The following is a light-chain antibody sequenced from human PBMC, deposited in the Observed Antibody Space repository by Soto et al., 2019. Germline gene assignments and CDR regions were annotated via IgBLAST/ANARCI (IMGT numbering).Light chain of an antibody. Sequence: DIQMTQSPSSLSASVGDRVTITCRASQSISNHLCWYQQKPGKAPKLLIYAASSLQSGVPSRFSGSVSGTDFTLTISSLQPEDFSTYYCQQTSSTPWTFGQGTKVDI. J-gene: IGKJ1*01. CDR1: QSISNH. CDR3: QQTSSTPWT. V-gene: IGKV1-39*01. CDR2: AAS.